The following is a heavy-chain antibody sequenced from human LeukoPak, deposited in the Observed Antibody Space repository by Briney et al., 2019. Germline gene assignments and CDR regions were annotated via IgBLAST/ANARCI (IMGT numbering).Heavy chain of an antibody. V-gene: IGHV4-4*07. D-gene: IGHD3-22*01. J-gene: IGHJ4*02. CDR1: GGSISSYY. Sequence: SETLSLTCTVSGGSISSYYWNWIRQPAGKGLEWIGRIYTSGSTNYNPSLKSRVTMSVDTSKNQFSLKLSSVTAADTAVYYCARGSYYYYYDSSGYEGTGFDYWGQGTLVTVSS. CDR2: IYTSGST. CDR3: ARGSYYYYYDSSGYEGTGFDY.